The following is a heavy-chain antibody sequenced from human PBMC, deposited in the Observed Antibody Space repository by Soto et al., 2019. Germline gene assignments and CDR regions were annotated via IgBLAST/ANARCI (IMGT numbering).Heavy chain of an antibody. V-gene: IGHV3-48*01. J-gene: IGHJ6*03. CDR1: GFTFSSYS. D-gene: IGHD2-15*01. CDR2: ISSSSSTI. Sequence: EVQLVESGGGLVQPGGSLRLSCAASGFTFSSYSMNWVRQAPGKGLEWVSYISSSSSTIYYADSVKGRFTIPRDNAKNSLYRQLNSMRAEDTAVYYCARIRYCSGGSCTNYYYYMDVWGKGTTVTVSS. CDR3: ARIRYCSGGSCTNYYYYMDV.